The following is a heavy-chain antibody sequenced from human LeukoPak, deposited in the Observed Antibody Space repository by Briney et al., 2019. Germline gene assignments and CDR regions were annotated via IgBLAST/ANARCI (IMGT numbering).Heavy chain of an antibody. CDR1: XFSFSSYA. J-gene: IGHJ4*02. Sequence: GGSLRLSCAASXFSFSSYAMSWVRQAPGKGLEWVSAISGSGGSTYYADSVKGRFTISRDNSKNTLYLQMNSLRAEDTAVYYCAKALGYSSSWYIVDYWGQGTLVTVSS. V-gene: IGHV3-23*01. D-gene: IGHD6-13*01. CDR2: ISGSGGST. CDR3: AKALGYSSSWYIVDY.